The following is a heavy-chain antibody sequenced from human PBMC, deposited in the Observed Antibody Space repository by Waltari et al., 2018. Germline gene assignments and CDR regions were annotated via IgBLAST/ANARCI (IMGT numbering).Heavy chain of an antibody. CDR3: SQGYCSGGSCYSSAYYFDY. V-gene: IGHV4-38-2*01. D-gene: IGHD2-15*01. CDR2: IYHSGST. J-gene: IGHJ4*02. CDR1: GYSISSGYS. Sequence: QVQLQESGPGLVKPSETLSLTCAVSGYSISSGYSWGWIRQPPGKGLEWIGSIYHSGSTYYNPSLKSRVTISVDTSKNQFSLKLSSVTAADTAVYYCSQGYCSGGSCYSSAYYFDYWGQGTLVTVSS.